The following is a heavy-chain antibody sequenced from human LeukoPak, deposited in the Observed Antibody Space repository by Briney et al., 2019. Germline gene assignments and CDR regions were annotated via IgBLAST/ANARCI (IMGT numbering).Heavy chain of an antibody. V-gene: IGHV4-39*06. Sequence: SETLSLTCTVSGGSISSSSYYWGWIRQPPGKGLEWIESIYYSGSTYYNPSLKSRVTISVDTSKNQFPLKLGSVTAADTAVYYCARGWYSSTWRGNWFDLWGQGALVTVSS. CDR2: IYYSGST. CDR1: GGSISSSSYY. D-gene: IGHD6-13*01. J-gene: IGHJ5*02. CDR3: ARGWYSSTWRGNWFDL.